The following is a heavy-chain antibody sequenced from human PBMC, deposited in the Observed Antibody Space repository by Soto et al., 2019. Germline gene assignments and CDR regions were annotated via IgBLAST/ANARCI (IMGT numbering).Heavy chain of an antibody. D-gene: IGHD3-3*01. CDR3: AEGLVYYYFLSDDYYYGMDV. J-gene: IGHJ6*02. V-gene: IGHV1-18*01. Sequence: ASVKVSCKASGYTFTSYGISWVRQAPGQGLEWMGWISAYNGNTNYAQKLQGRVTMTTDTSTSTAYMELRSLRSDDTAVYYCAEGLVYYYFLSDDYYYGMDVWGQGTTVTVSS. CDR1: GYTFTSYG. CDR2: ISAYNGNT.